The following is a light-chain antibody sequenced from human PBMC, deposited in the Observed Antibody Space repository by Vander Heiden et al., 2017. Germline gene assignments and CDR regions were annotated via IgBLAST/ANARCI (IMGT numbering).Light chain of an antibody. CDR3: QQRSNWPPIT. J-gene: IGKJ5*01. CDR2: VAS. CDR1: QSVSRY. Sequence: EIVLTQSPATLSLSPGEGATLSCRASQSVSRYLAWYQQKPGQAPRLLIYVASNRATGIPARFSGSGSGTDFTLTISSLEPEDFAVYYCQQRSNWPPITFGQGTRLEIK. V-gene: IGKV3-11*01.